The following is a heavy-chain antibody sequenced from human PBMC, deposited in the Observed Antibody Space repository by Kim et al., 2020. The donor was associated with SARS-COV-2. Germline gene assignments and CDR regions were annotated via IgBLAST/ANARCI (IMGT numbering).Heavy chain of an antibody. Sequence: SETLSLTCTVSGGSISSSSYYWGWIRQPPGKGLEWIGSIYFSGSTYYNPSLKSRVTISVDTSKNQFSLKLRSVTAADTAVYYCARVGIKRITIFGVVDPSNWVDPGGQGTLVTVSS. CDR2: IYFSGST. CDR1: GGSISSSSYY. V-gene: IGHV4-39*01. D-gene: IGHD3-3*01. CDR3: ARVGIKRITIFGVVDPSNWVDP. J-gene: IGHJ5*02.